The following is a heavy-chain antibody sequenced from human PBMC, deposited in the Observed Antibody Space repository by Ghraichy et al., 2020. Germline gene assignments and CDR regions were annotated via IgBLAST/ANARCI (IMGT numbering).Heavy chain of an antibody. V-gene: IGHV1-24*01. CDR3: AAGYDILTGPYYYYGMDV. D-gene: IGHD3-9*01. Sequence: ASVKVSCKVSGYTLTELSMHWVRQAPGKGLEWMGGFDPEDGETIYAQKFQGRVTMTEDTSTDTAYMELSSLRSEDTAVYYCAAGYDILTGPYYYYGMDVWGQGTTVTVSS. CDR1: GYTLTELS. CDR2: FDPEDGET. J-gene: IGHJ6*02.